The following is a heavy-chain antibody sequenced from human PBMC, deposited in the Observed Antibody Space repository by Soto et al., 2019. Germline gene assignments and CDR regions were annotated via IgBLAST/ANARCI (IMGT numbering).Heavy chain of an antibody. Sequence: ASVKVCCKASGYTFTIYGISWVRQAPGQGLEWMGWISAYNVNTNYAQKIQGRVTITTDTSTSTAYMERRSLRSDDTAVYYCAREGPFKQLGGMDVWGQGTTVTVS. J-gene: IGHJ6*02. CDR2: ISAYNVNT. D-gene: IGHD3-3*02. CDR3: AREGPFKQLGGMDV. V-gene: IGHV1-18*01. CDR1: GYTFTIYG.